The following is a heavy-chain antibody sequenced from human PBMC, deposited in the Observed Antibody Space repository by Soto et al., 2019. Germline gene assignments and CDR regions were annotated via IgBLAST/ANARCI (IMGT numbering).Heavy chain of an antibody. Sequence: QPGGSLRLSCAASGFTFSGSAMHWVRQASGKGLEWVGRIRSKANSYATAYAASVKGRFTISRDDSKNTAYLQMNSLKTEDTAVYYCTCITIFGVVHLDAFDIWGQGTMVTVSS. V-gene: IGHV3-73*01. CDR3: TCITIFGVVHLDAFDI. CDR2: IRSKANSYAT. D-gene: IGHD3-3*01. J-gene: IGHJ3*02. CDR1: GFTFSGSA.